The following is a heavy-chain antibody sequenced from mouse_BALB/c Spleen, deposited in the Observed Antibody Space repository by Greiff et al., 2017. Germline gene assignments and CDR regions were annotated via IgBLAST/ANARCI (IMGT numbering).Heavy chain of an antibody. V-gene: IGHV5-6*01. D-gene: IGHD2-2*01. CDR1: GFTFSSYG. Sequence: EVQLVESGGDLVKPGGSLKLSCAASGFTFSSYGMSWVRQTPDKRLEWVATISSGGSYTYYPDSVKGRFTISRDNAKNTLYLQMSSLKSEDTAMYYCARREDGYAPWFAYWGQGTLVTVSA. CDR2: ISSGGSYT. CDR3: ARREDGYAPWFAY. J-gene: IGHJ3*01.